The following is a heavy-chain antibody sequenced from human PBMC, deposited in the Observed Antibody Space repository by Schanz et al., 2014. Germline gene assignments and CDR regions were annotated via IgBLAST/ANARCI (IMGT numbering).Heavy chain of an antibody. J-gene: IGHJ4*02. V-gene: IGHV1-18*01. CDR1: GYTFTSYG. D-gene: IGHD3-9*01. Sequence: QVQLVQSGAEVKKPGASVKVSCKASGYTFTSYGISWVRQAPGQGLEWMGWISAYNGSTKYPQKLQGRVTMTTDTATSTAYMELRSLRSGDTAVYYCARDAADFYDILTEEDYWGQGTLVTVSS. CDR2: ISAYNGST. CDR3: ARDAADFYDILTEEDY.